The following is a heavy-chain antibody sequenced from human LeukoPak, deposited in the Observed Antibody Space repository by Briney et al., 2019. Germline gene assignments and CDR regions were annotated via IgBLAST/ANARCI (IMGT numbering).Heavy chain of an antibody. Sequence: SETLSLTCTVSGGSISSYYWSWIRQPAGKGLEWIGRIYTSGSTNYNPSLRSRVTMSVDTSKNQFSLKLSSVTAADTAVYYCARRPRGMVRGVRNNWFDPWGQGTLVTVSS. CDR2: IYTSGST. D-gene: IGHD3-10*01. CDR1: GGSISSYY. V-gene: IGHV4-4*07. J-gene: IGHJ5*02. CDR3: ARRPRGMVRGVRNNWFDP.